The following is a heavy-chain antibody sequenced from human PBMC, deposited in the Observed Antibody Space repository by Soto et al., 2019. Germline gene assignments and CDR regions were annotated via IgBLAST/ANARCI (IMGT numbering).Heavy chain of an antibody. CDR1: GGSYSGYY. CDR2: INHSGST. CDR3: ASPPQGGSSYNYFDY. D-gene: IGHD6-6*01. V-gene: IGHV4-34*01. Sequence: SEALSLNCTFYGGSYSGYYLGGIRHPPWEGLEWIGEINHSGSTNYTPSLKSRVTISVDTSKNQFSLKLSPVTAADTAVYYCASPPQGGSSYNYFDYWGQGTLVTVSS. J-gene: IGHJ4*02.